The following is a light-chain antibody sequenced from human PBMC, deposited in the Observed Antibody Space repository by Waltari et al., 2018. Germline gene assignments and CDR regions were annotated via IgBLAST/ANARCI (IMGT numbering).Light chain of an antibody. CDR3: SSYTSSSTPV. J-gene: IGLJ2*01. V-gene: IGLV2-14*01. CDR1: SSDVGGYNS. CDR2: DVS. Sequence: QSALTQPASVSGSPGQSITISCTGTSSDVGGYNSVPWYQQHPGKAPKLMIYDVSNRPSGVSNRFSGSKSGNTASLTISGLQAEDEADYYCSSYTSSSTPVFGGGTKLTVL.